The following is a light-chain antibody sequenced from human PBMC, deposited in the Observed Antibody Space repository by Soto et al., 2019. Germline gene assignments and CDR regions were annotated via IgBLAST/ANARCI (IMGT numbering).Light chain of an antibody. Sequence: EIVMTQSPATLSVSPGERATLSCRASQSISSNLAWYQQKPGQAPRLLIYDASTRATGIPARFSGSGSGTEFTLTISGLQSEDFAVYYCQQYHYWWAFGQGTKV. V-gene: IGKV3-15*01. CDR2: DAS. CDR3: QQYHYWWA. J-gene: IGKJ1*01. CDR1: QSISSN.